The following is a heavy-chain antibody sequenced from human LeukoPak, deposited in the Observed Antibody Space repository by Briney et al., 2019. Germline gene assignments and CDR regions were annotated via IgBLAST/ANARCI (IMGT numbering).Heavy chain of an antibody. D-gene: IGHD6-13*01. V-gene: IGHV1-18*01. CDR2: ISAYNGNT. Sequence: GASVKVSCKASGYTFTSYAMNWVRQAPGQGLEWMGWISAYNGNTNYAQKLQGRVTMTRDTSISTAYMELSRLRSDDTAVYYCASYSSSWYFDYWGQGTLVTVSS. CDR3: ASYSSSWYFDY. J-gene: IGHJ4*02. CDR1: GYTFTSYA.